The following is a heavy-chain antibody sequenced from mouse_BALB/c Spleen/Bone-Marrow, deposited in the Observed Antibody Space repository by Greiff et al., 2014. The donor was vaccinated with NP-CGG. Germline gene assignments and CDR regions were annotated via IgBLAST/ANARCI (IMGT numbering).Heavy chain of an antibody. CDR1: GFNIKDTY. V-gene: IGHV14-3*02. Sequence: VQLQQPGAELVKPGASVKLSCTASGFNIKDTYMHWVKQRPEQGLEWIGRIDPANGNTKYDPKFQGKATITADTSSNTAYPQLSSLTSEDTAVYYCARNYGYGKSFAYWGQGTLVTVSA. CDR2: IDPANGNT. CDR3: ARNYGYGKSFAY. J-gene: IGHJ3*01. D-gene: IGHD2-2*01.